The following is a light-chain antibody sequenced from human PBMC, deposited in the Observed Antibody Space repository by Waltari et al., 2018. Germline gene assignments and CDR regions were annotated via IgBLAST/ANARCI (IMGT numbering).Light chain of an antibody. CDR3: LQHNTYPLT. CDR1: QGIRND. V-gene: IGKV1-17*01. J-gene: IGKJ4*01. CDR2: AAS. Sequence: DIQMTQSPSSMSSSVGDRITIACLASQGIRNDFGWLQQKPGNAPKRLIYAASRLQSGVPSRFSGSGSWKQFTLTISSLQPVDFALYYCLQHNTYPLTFGGGTKVEI.